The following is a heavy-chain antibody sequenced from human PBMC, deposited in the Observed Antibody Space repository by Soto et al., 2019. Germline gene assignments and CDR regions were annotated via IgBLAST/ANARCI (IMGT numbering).Heavy chain of an antibody. J-gene: IGHJ4*02. Sequence: EVQVWESGGGLLQPGGSLRLSCAASGFTFNNYAMSWARQAPVKGLEWVSAISGRGDSKYYADSVRGRSTISRDNSKNTLYLQMNSLTAEDTALYYCAKDKGNFDWYFDQWGQGALVTVSS. D-gene: IGHD3-9*01. CDR2: ISGRGDSK. V-gene: IGHV3-23*01. CDR3: AKDKGNFDWYFDQ. CDR1: GFTFNNYA.